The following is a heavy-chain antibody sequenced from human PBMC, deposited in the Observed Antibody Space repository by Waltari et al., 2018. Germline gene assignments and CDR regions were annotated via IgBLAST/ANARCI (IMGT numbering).Heavy chain of an antibody. CDR3: ASAITGKEYFPY. CDR1: GGTFSSFSTSS. CDR2: ITPVFRTP. V-gene: IGHV1-69*01. Sequence: QVQVVQSGAEVKKPGSSVGVSCKASGGTFSSFSTSSMRWARQAPGQGLEWMGGITPVFRTPTYAQNFQGRMTLTADESTTTVYMDLSGLTSDDTAIYYCASAITGKEYFPYWGQGTLLTVSS. D-gene: IGHD6-6*01. J-gene: IGHJ1*01.